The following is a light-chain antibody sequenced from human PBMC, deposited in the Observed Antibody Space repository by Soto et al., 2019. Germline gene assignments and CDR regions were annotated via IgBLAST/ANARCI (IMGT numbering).Light chain of an antibody. J-gene: IGLJ1*01. CDR3: GSSTSTSTYV. V-gene: IGLV2-14*03. CDR1: NSDIGGYNY. CDR2: DVS. Sequence: QSALTQPASVSGSPGQSITISCTGTNSDIGGYNYVSWYQHHPGKAPKVIIYDVSNRPSGASNRFSGSKSGNTASLTISGLQTEDEADYYCGSSTSTSTYVFGTGTKLTVL.